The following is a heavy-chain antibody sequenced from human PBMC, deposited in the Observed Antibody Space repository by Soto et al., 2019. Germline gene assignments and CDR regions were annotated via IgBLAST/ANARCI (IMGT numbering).Heavy chain of an antibody. D-gene: IGHD5-12*01. Sequence: ASVKVSCKVSGYTLTELSMHWVRQAPGKGLEWMGGFDPEDGETIYAQKFQDRVTMTEDTSTDTAYMELSSLRSEDTAVYYCATSTRPYYYYGMDVWGQGTTVTVSS. CDR3: ATSTRPYYYYGMDV. V-gene: IGHV1-24*01. J-gene: IGHJ6*02. CDR1: GYTLTELS. CDR2: FDPEDGET.